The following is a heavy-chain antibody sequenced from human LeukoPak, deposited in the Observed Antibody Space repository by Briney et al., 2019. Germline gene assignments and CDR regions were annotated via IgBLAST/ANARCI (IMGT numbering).Heavy chain of an antibody. CDR2: IYYSGST. V-gene: IGHV4-39*01. Sequence: PSETLSLTCTVSGGSISSSSYYWGWIRQPPGKGLEWIGSIYYSGSTYYNPSLKSRVTISVDTSKNQFSLKLSSVTAADTAVYYCARVNYYDSSGTLENWGQGTLVTVSS. CDR3: ARVNYYDSSGTLEN. J-gene: IGHJ4*02. CDR1: GGSISSSSYY. D-gene: IGHD3-22*01.